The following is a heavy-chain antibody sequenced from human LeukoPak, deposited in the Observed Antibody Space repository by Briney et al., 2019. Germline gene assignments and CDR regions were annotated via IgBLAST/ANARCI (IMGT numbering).Heavy chain of an antibody. V-gene: IGHV3-73*01. CDR3: TRLAGDEYFNISRGPD. CDR1: GFTFSGSA. CDR2: IRSKANSYAT. J-gene: IGHJ4*02. D-gene: IGHD3-9*01. Sequence: GGSLKLSCAASGFTFSGSAMHWVRQASGQGLEWVGRIRSKANSYATAYAASVKGRFTISRDDSKNTAFLQMNSLKSEDTAVYYCTRLAGDEYFNISRGPDWGQGTLVTVSS.